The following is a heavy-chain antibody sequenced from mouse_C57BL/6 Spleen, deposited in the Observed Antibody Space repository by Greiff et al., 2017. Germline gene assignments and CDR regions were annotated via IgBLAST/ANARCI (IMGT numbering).Heavy chain of an antibody. V-gene: IGHV1-81*01. CDR3: ARSYDYDGY. CDR2: IYPRSGYT. Sequence: VKLVESGAELARPGASVKLSCKASGYTFTSYGISWVKQRTGQGLEWIGEIYPRSGYTYYNEKFKGKATLTADKSSSTAYMELRSLTSEDSAVYFCARSYDYDGYWGQGTTLTFSS. J-gene: IGHJ2*01. CDR1: GYTFTSYG. D-gene: IGHD2-4*01.